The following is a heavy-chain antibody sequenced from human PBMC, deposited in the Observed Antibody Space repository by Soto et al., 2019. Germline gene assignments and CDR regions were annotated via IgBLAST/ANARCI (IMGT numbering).Heavy chain of an antibody. CDR2: TYYRSKWYN. J-gene: IGHJ5*02. V-gene: IGHV6-1*01. CDR1: GDSVSSNSAA. Sequence: SQTLSLTCAISGDSVSSNSAAWNWIRQSPSRGLEWLGRTYYRSKWYNDYAVSVKSRITINPDTSKNQFSLQLNSVTPEDTAVYYCAIELGGYSSSSTVWANWFDPWGQGTLVTVSS. D-gene: IGHD6-6*01. CDR3: AIELGGYSSSSTVWANWFDP.